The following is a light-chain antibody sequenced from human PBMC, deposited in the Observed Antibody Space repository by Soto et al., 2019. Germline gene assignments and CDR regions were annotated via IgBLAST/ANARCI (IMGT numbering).Light chain of an antibody. CDR3: GSYSATTTLVV. CDR1: SSDIGHYDF. Sequence: QSALTQPASVSASPGQSITISCTGTSSDIGHYDFVSWYQQHPGTAPKLLIYDVTSRPSGVSHRFSGSKSGNTASLTISGLQPEDEADYFCGSYSATTTLVVFGGGTKVTVL. J-gene: IGLJ2*01. CDR2: DVT. V-gene: IGLV2-14*03.